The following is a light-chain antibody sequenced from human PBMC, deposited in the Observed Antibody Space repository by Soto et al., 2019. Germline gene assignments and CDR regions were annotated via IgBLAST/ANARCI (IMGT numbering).Light chain of an antibody. Sequence: EIVLTQSPATLSLSPGERATLSCRASQSVSSYLAWYQQKPGQAPRLLIYDASNRATGIPARFSGSGSGTDFTLTISSLEPEDFAVYYCQQRSNWTPTFCGGTKVEIK. CDR1: QSVSSY. CDR2: DAS. CDR3: QQRSNWTPT. V-gene: IGKV3-11*01. J-gene: IGKJ4*01.